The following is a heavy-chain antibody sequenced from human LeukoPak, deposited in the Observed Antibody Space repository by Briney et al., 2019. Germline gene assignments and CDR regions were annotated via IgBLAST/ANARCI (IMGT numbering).Heavy chain of an antibody. V-gene: IGHV3-30*02. CDR2: IRYDGSKK. D-gene: IGHD3-22*01. J-gene: IGHJ4*02. CDR3: PFDY. Sequence: GGSLRLSCAASGFSFSSFGMHWVRQAPGKGLDWVAFIRYDGSKKYYADSVKGRFTISRDSSKNTLYLQMNSLRAEDTAVYDSPFDYWGQGTLVTVSS. CDR1: GFSFSSFG.